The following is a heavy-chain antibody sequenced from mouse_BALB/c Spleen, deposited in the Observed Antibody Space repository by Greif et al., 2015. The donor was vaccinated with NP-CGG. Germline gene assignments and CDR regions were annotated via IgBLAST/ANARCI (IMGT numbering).Heavy chain of an antibody. D-gene: IGHD2-2*01. J-gene: IGHJ2*01. Sequence: VKLMESGAELVKPGASVKLSCKASGYTFTSYYMYWVKRRPGQGLEWIGGINPSNGGTNFNEKFKSKATLTVDKSSSTAYMQLSSLTSEDSAVYYCTRWLRNPDYWGQGTTLTVSS. V-gene: IGHV1S81*02. CDR2: INPSNGGT. CDR1: GYTFTSYY. CDR3: TRWLRNPDY.